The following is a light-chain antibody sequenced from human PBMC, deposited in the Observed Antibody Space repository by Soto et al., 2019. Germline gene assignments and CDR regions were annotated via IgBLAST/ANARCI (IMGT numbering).Light chain of an antibody. J-gene: IGLJ1*01. CDR3: SSYTSSSTYV. CDR1: SRDVGGYNY. CDR2: EVS. V-gene: IGLV2-14*01. Sequence: QSVLTQPASVSESPGQSITISCTGTSRDVGGYNYVSWYQQHPGEVPRLVIYEVSNRPSGVSSRFSGSKSGNTASLTISGLLAEDEAHYYCSSYTSSSTYVFGTGTKVTVL.